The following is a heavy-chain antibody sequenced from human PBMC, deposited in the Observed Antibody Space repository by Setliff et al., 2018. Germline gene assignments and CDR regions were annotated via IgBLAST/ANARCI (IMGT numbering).Heavy chain of an antibody. V-gene: IGHV3-30*02. CDR3: VKVSGRFGAGFDS. Sequence: GSLRLSCAASGFIFSSYGMHWVRQAPGKGPEWVAFTRYDGSSKYHADSVKGRFTISRDNSKNTLYLQMNSLRPEDTAVYYCVKVSGRFGAGFDSWGQGTLVTVSS. CDR2: TRYDGSSK. CDR1: GFIFSSYG. D-gene: IGHD3-10*01. J-gene: IGHJ4*02.